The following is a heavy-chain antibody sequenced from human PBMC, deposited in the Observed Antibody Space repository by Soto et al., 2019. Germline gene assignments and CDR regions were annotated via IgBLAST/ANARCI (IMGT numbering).Heavy chain of an antibody. CDR1: GGYISSGGYY. D-gene: IGHD6-13*01. Sequence: SETLSLTCTVSGGYISSGGYYWSWIRQHPEKGLEWIGYIYYSGSTYYNPSLKSRVTISVDTSKNQFSLKLSSVTAADTAVYYGARALIRQRVFFDYWGQETLVTVSS. CDR3: ARALIRQRVFFDY. CDR2: IYYSGST. V-gene: IGHV4-31*03. J-gene: IGHJ4*02.